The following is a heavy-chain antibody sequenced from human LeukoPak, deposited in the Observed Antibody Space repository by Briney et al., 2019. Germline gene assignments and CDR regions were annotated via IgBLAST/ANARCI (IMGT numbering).Heavy chain of an antibody. CDR3: VAGHNWFDP. V-gene: IGHV4-39*01. CDR1: GGSISSSSYY. Sequence: SETLSLTCTVSGGSISSSSYYWGWIRQPPGKGLEWIGSIYYSGSTYYNPSLKSRVTISVDTSKNQFSLKLSSVTAADTAVYWAVAGHNWFDPWGQGTLVTVSS. J-gene: IGHJ5*02. CDR2: IYYSGST. D-gene: IGHD6-19*01.